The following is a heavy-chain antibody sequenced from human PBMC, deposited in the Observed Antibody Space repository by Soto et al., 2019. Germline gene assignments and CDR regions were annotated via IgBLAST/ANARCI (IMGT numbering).Heavy chain of an antibody. D-gene: IGHD3-3*02. V-gene: IGHV3-23*01. CDR2: ISGSGGST. CDR1: GFTFSSYA. J-gene: IGHJ6*02. Sequence: GGSLRLSCAASGFTFSSYAMSWVRQAPGKGLEWVSAISGSGGSTYYADSVKGRFTISRDNSKNTLYLQLNSLRAEDTAVYYCVKDLGVWDQRVLAVGYYGMDVWGEGTTVTF. CDR3: VKDLGVWDQRVLAVGYYGMDV.